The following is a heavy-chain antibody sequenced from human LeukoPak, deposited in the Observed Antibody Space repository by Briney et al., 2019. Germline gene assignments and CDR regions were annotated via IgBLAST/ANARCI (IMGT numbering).Heavy chain of an antibody. CDR2: IYPGGST. Sequence: GGSLRLSCAASGFTVSSNYMSWVRQAPGKGPECVSVIYPGGSTYYADSVKGRFTISRDDSKNTLYLQMNSLRAEDTAVYYCARESRGYGYRSSFDYWGQGTLVTVFS. V-gene: IGHV3-53*01. D-gene: IGHD5-18*01. J-gene: IGHJ4*02. CDR3: ARESRGYGYRSSFDY. CDR1: GFTVSSNY.